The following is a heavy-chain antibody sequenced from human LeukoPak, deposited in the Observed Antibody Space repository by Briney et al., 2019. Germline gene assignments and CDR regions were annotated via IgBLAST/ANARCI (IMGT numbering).Heavy chain of an antibody. Sequence: GGSLRLSCAASGFTVSSYGMSWVRQAPGKGLEWVSVISGSGGSTYYADSVKGRFTISRDNSKNTLYLQMNSLRAEDTAVYYCAKDHGHYGDYHDYWGQGTLVTVSS. D-gene: IGHD4-17*01. CDR2: ISGSGGST. CDR3: AKDHGHYGDYHDY. V-gene: IGHV3-23*01. CDR1: GFTVSSYG. J-gene: IGHJ4*02.